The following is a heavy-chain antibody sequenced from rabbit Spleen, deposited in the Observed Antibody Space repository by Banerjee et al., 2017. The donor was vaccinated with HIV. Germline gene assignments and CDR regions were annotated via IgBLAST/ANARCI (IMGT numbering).Heavy chain of an antibody. Sequence: QEQLEESGGDLVKPGASLTLTCTASGFTISSSYWICWVRQAPGKGLEWIACIYADSSSFTYYASWAKGRFTISKTSSTTVTLQMTSLTVADTATYFCARDTGSSFSSYGMDLWGPGTLVTVS. V-gene: IGHV1S45*01. CDR3: ARDTGSSFSSYGMDL. D-gene: IGHD8-1*01. CDR1: GFTISSSYW. CDR2: IYADSSSFT. J-gene: IGHJ6*01.